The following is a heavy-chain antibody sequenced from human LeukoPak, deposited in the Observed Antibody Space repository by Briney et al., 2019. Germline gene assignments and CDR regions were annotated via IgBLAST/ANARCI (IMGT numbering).Heavy chain of an antibody. CDR2: ISYDGSNK. J-gene: IGHJ4*02. CDR1: GFTFSSYG. V-gene: IGHV3-30*18. Sequence: GGSLRLSCAASGFTFSSYGMHWVRQAPGKGLEWVAVISYDGSNKYYADSVKGRFTISRDNSKNTLYLQMNSLRAEDTAVYYCAKDKRSSWYDYWGQGTLVTVSS. CDR3: AKDKRSSWYDY. D-gene: IGHD6-13*01.